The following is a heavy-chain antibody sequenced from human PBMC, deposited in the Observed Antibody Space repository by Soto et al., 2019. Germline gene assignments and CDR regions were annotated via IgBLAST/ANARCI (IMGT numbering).Heavy chain of an antibody. CDR1: GFTFSSYA. CDR3: AKEGVAAADYYSYYMDV. J-gene: IGHJ6*03. CDR2: ISGSGGST. D-gene: IGHD6-13*01. Sequence: EVQLLESGGGLVQPGGSLRLSCAASGFTFSSYAMSWVRQAPGKGLEWVSAISGSGGSTYYADSVKGRFTISRDNSKNTLYLQMNSLSAEDTAVYYCAKEGVAAADYYSYYMDVWGKGTTVTVSS. V-gene: IGHV3-23*01.